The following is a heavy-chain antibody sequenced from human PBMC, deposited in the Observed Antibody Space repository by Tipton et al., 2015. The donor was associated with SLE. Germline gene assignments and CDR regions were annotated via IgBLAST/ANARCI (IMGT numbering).Heavy chain of an antibody. Sequence: GLVKPSETLSLTCTIYGGSFSGYHWSWIRQAPGKGLQWIGEINYSGSTNYNPSLESRVTISIGTSKNQLSLKLSSVTAADTAVYYCARGVAYYYGSGAFDVWGQGTMVTVSS. J-gene: IGHJ3*01. CDR3: ARGVAYYYGSGAFDV. CDR2: INYSGST. CDR1: GGSFSGYH. V-gene: IGHV4-34*01. D-gene: IGHD3-10*01.